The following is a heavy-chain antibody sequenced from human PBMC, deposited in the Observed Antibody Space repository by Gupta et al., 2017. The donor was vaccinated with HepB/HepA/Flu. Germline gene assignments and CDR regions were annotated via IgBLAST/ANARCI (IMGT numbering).Heavy chain of an antibody. CDR3: ARHGGYDILTGYYYYFDS. CDR2: IFHSGGT. J-gene: IGHJ4*02. V-gene: IGHV4-39*01. CDR1: GGSITSTTYF. Sequence: QLQLQESGPGLVKPSETLSLTCTVSGGSITSTTYFWGWFRQPPGKGLEWIGSIFHSGGTYYNPSLRSRVTISVDTPRNQFSLKLSSVAAADTAVYYCARHGGYDILTGYYYYFDSWGQGTLVSVSS. D-gene: IGHD3-9*01.